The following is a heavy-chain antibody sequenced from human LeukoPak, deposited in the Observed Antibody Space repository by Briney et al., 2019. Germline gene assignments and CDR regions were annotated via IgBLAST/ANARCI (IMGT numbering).Heavy chain of an antibody. CDR2: INHSGST. CDR3: ARDGFRNDCTGDTCYLRGRATYYFDY. V-gene: IGHV4-34*01. J-gene: IGHJ4*02. CDR1: GGSFSGYS. Sequence: PSETLSLTCSVYGGSFSGYSWNWSRLAPGRGLEWIGEINHSGSTNYNPSLKRRVTMAIDTSEKQFSLRLSSLTAADTAVYYCARDGFRNDCTGDTCYLRGRATYYFDYWGQGTQVTVSS. D-gene: IGHD2-15*01.